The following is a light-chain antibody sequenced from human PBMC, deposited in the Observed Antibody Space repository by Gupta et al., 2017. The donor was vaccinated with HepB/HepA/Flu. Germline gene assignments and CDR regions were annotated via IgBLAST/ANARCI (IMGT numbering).Light chain of an antibody. J-gene: IGKJ1*01. Sequence: IQMTQSPSSLSASVGDRVTITCRVSQSIGTSLAWYQQRPGKAPKLLIYKASTLESWVPSRFSGTGSGIEFTLTIDSLQPDDFATYYCQQDYNYYWTFGQGTKVEIK. CDR3: QQDYNYYWT. V-gene: IGKV1-5*03. CDR1: QSIGTS. CDR2: KAS.